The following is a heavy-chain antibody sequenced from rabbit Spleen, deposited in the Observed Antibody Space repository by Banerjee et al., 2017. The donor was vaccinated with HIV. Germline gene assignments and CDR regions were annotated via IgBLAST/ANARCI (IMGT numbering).Heavy chain of an antibody. Sequence: EQLEESGGGLVKPEGSLTPTCKASGVSLNDKDVMCWVRQAPGKGLEWIACINIVTGKSVYASWAEGRFIMSRTSSTTVTLQMTSLTAADTATYFCARDLVAVIGWNFNLWGPGTLVTVS. CDR1: GVSLNDKDV. CDR2: INIVTGKS. CDR3: ARDLVAVIGWNFNL. V-gene: IGHV1S45*01. D-gene: IGHD1-1*01. J-gene: IGHJ4*01.